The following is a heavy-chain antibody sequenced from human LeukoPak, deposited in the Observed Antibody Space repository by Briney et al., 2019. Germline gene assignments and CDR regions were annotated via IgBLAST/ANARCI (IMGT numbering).Heavy chain of an antibody. J-gene: IGHJ4*02. CDR2: IIPMSGTA. D-gene: IGHD3-10*01. CDR3: ARGSDFDY. Sequence: GASVKVSCKASGGTFNNFAISWVRQAPGQGLEWVGGIIPMSGTANCAQKFQGRVTITADESTSTAYMELSSLRSEDTAVYYCARGSDFDYWGQGTLVTVSS. V-gene: IGHV1-69*13. CDR1: GGTFNNFA.